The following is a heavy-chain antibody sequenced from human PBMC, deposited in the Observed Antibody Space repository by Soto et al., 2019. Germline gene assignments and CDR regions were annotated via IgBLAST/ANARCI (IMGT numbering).Heavy chain of an antibody. CDR1: GFTFSNYE. Sequence: AGSLRLSCTASGFTFSNYEMNWVRHAPRKWQEWVSYISSTCSTRYYADSLKGRFTISRENAKNSLYMQMNSLRAEETAVYYCARGTYYYDSSAYYYVPHFDYWGQGTLVTVSS. CDR2: ISSTCSTR. J-gene: IGHJ4*02. V-gene: IGHV3-48*03. CDR3: ARGTYYYDSSAYYYVPHFDY. D-gene: IGHD3-22*01.